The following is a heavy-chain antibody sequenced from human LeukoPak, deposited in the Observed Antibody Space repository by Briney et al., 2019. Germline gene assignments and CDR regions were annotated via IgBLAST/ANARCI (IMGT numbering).Heavy chain of an antibody. CDR2: IYYSGST. J-gene: IGHJ4*02. V-gene: IGHV4-39*02. Sequence: SETLSLTCTVSGGSISSSSYYWGWIRQPPGKGLEWIGSIYYSGSTYYNPSLKSRVTISVDTSKNQFSLKLSSVTAADTAVYYCARDAMIVVDYFDYWGQETLVTVSS. CDR1: GGSISSSSYY. D-gene: IGHD3-22*01. CDR3: ARDAMIVVDYFDY.